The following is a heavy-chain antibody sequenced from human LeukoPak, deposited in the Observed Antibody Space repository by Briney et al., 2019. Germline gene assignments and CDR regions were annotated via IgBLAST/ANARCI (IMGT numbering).Heavy chain of an antibody. D-gene: IGHD3-16*02. CDR2: ISDSGGYT. Sequence: PGGSLRLSCAASGLTFRTYAMSWVRQAPGKGLEWVSSISDSGGYTFYAASVKGRFTISRDNSKNTVYLQMNSLRAEDTDVYYCAKGGSYRSQPYFDYWGQGTPVTVSS. V-gene: IGHV3-23*01. CDR1: GLTFRTYA. J-gene: IGHJ4*02. CDR3: AKGGSYRSQPYFDY.